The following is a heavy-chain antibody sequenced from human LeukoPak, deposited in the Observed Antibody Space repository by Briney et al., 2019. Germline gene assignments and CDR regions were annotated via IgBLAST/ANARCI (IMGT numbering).Heavy chain of an antibody. V-gene: IGHV4-39*07. CDR2: IYYSGST. CDR1: GGSISSSSYY. Sequence: SETLSLTCIVSGGSISSSSYYWGWIRQPPGKGLEWIGSIYYSGSTYYNPSLKSRVTISVDTSKNQFSLKLSSVTAADTAVYYCARDIDFSDSSGYYYPYNWFDPWGQGTLVTVSS. CDR3: ARDIDFSDSSGYYYPYNWFDP. D-gene: IGHD3-22*01. J-gene: IGHJ5*02.